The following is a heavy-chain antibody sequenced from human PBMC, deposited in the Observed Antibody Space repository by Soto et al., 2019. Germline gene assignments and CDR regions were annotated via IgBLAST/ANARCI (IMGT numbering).Heavy chain of an antibody. D-gene: IGHD2-15*01. V-gene: IGHV3-48*01. CDR3: ARDGCSGSNCLNWFDP. J-gene: IGHJ5*02. Sequence: GGSLRLSCAASGFTFSSYRMNWVRQAPGKGLEWVSYISSSSTTKYYADSVKGRFTISRDNAKNSLYLQMNCLRAEDTAVYYCARDGCSGSNCLNWFDPWGQGTLVTVSS. CDR2: ISSSSTTK. CDR1: GFTFSSYR.